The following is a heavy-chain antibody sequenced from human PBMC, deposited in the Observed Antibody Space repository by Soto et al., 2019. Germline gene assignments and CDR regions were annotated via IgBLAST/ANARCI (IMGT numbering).Heavy chain of an antibody. J-gene: IGHJ6*02. CDR2: IIPIFGTA. D-gene: IGHD6-13*01. Sequence: PVKVSCKASGGTFSSYAISWVRQAPGQGLEWMGGIIPIFGTANYAQKFQGRVTITADESTSTAYMELSSLRSEDTAVYYCARVLGQQLYYNYYGMDVWGQGTTVTVSS. CDR3: ARVLGQQLYYNYYGMDV. CDR1: GGTFSSYA. V-gene: IGHV1-69*13.